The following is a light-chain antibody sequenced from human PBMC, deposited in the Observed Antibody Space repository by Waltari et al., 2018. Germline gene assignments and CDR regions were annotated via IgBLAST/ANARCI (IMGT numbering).Light chain of an antibody. CDR1: DIGYKS. V-gene: IGLV3-21*02. J-gene: IGLJ2*01. CDR2: ENS. Sequence: QPPSVSVAPGQTARITCEGTDIGYKSVHWYHQRPGQAPVLVLHENSDRPSGIPERISGSNSVNMATLSISRVGAGDEADYYCQVWDSRSDHVVFGGGTKLTVL. CDR3: QVWDSRSDHVV.